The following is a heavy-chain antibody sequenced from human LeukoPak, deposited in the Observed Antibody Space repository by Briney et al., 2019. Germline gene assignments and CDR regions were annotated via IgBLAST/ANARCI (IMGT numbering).Heavy chain of an antibody. D-gene: IGHD1-26*01. CDR3: AKVGAPPDYFDY. CDR2: IPSSGSTV. CDR1: GFTFSTYE. J-gene: IGHJ4*02. Sequence: GGSLRLSCAASGFTFSTYEMNWVRQAPGKGLEWVSYIPSSGSTVYYVDSVKGRFTISRDNAKNSLYLQMNSLRAEDTAVYYCAKVGAPPDYFDYWGQGTLVTVSS. V-gene: IGHV3-48*03.